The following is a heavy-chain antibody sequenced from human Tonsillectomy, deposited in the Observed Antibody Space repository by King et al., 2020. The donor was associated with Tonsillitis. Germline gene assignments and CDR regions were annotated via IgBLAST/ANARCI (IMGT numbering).Heavy chain of an antibody. V-gene: IGHV5-51*01. D-gene: IGHD6-13*01. Sequence: QLVQSGAEVKKPGESLKISCKGSGYIFSSYWIGWVRLMRGKGLEGVGLSYPVDSDTRYIPSFQGQATISADKSISTAYLQWSSLKASDTAMYYCARRGAAADFDYWGQGTLVTVPS. CDR3: ARRGAAADFDY. CDR2: SYPVDSDT. CDR1: GYIFSSYW. J-gene: IGHJ4*02.